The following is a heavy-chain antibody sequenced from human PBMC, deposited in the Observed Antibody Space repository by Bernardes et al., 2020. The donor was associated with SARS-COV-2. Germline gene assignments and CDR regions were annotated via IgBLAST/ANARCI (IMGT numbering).Heavy chain of an antibody. CDR3: ARESDWNYVFDY. V-gene: IGHV3-21*01. CDR2: ITSSSSYK. J-gene: IGHJ4*02. Sequence: VGSLLLSCAASEFTFSSSAMSWVRQAPGPGLAWVSSITSSSSYKYYADSVKGRFTISRDNAKNSLYLQMNSLRAEDTAVYFCARESDWNYVFDYWGKGTLVTVSS. CDR1: EFTFSSSA. D-gene: IGHD1-7*01.